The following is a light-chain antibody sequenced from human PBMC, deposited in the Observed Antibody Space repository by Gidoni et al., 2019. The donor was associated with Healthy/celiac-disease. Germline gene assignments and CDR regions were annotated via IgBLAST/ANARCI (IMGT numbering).Light chain of an antibody. V-gene: IGKV1-39*01. J-gene: IGKJ2*01. CDR3: QQSYSTPPYT. CDR2: AAS. Sequence: DIQMTQSPSSLSASVGDRVTTTCRASQSISSYLNWYQQKPGKAPKLLIYAASSLKSGVPSRFSGSGSGTDFTLTISSLQPEDFATYYCQQSYSTPPYTFGQGTKLEIK. CDR1: QSISSY.